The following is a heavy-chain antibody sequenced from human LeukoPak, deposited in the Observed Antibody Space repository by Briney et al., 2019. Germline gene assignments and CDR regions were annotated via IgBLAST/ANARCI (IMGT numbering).Heavy chain of an antibody. CDR3: VRGGRSGTSY. CDR1: GFTFSNYW. D-gene: IGHD3-10*01. Sequence: PGGSLRLSCAASGFTFSNYWMSWVRQAPGKGLEWVANIRQDGSEKQYVDSVKGRFTISRDNAKNSLYLQMNSLRAEDMAVFFCVRGGRSGTSYWGQGTLVTVSS. CDR2: IRQDGSEK. V-gene: IGHV3-7*01. J-gene: IGHJ4*02.